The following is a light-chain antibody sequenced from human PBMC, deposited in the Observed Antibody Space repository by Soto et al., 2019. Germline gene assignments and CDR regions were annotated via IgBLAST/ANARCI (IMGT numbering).Light chain of an antibody. V-gene: IGLV2-11*01. Sequence: QSALTQPRSVSGSPGQSVTISCTGTSSDVGGYNYVSWYQQHPGKAPKLMIYDVSKRPSGVPDRFSGSKSGNTASLTICGLQAEDVADYYCCSYAGSYPFVVFGTGTKLTLL. CDR1: SSDVGGYNY. CDR2: DVS. CDR3: CSYAGSYPFVV. J-gene: IGLJ1*01.